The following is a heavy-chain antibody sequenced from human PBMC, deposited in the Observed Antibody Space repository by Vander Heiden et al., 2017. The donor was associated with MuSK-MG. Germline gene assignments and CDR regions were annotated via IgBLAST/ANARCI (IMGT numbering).Heavy chain of an antibody. D-gene: IGHD3-3*01. Sequence: LEWVAVISFDGNNKYYADSVKGRFTIARDNSKNTLFLQMNSLRGDDTAVYYCARSITIFGVALKKGNMDFWGKGTTVTVSS. CDR2: ISFDGNNK. J-gene: IGHJ6*03. V-gene: IGHV3-30-3*01. CDR3: ARSITIFGVALKKGNMDF.